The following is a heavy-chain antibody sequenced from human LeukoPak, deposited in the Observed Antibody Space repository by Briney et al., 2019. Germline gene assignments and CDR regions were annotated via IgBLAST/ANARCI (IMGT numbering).Heavy chain of an antibody. V-gene: IGHV4-4*07. Sequence: SETLSLTCTVSGGSIRTYNWMWIRQPAGKGLEFIGRNNFAGRGYYNPSLKSRVTISVDSPRNQFSLELTSVTAADTAVYYCARDRQHSYGSDLDHWGQGILVTVSS. CDR2: NNFAGRG. CDR1: GGSIRTYN. J-gene: IGHJ4*02. CDR3: ARDRQHSYGSDLDH. D-gene: IGHD5-18*01.